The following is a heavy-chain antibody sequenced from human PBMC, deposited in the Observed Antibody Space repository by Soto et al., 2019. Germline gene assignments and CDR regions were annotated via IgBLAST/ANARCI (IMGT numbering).Heavy chain of an antibody. J-gene: IGHJ3*02. V-gene: IGHV4-59*01. CDR1: VGSISSYY. D-gene: IGHD2-2*01. CDR2: IYYSGST. Sequence: SETLSLTCTVSVGSISSYYWSWIRPPPGKGLEWIGYIYYSGSTNYNPSLKSRVTISVDTSKNQFSLKLSSVTAADTAVYYCARPIPAASYDAFDIWGQGTMVTVSS. CDR3: ARPIPAASYDAFDI.